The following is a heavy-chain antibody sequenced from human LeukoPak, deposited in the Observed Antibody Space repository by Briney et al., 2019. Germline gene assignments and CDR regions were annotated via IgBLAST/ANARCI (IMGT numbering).Heavy chain of an antibody. CDR3: ATSEGY. CDR1: GGSISSGSYY. CDR2: IYTSGST. Sequence: ASETLSLTCTVSGGSISSGSYYWSWIRQPAGKGLEWIGRIYTSGSTNYNPSLKSRVTMSVDTSKNQFSLKLSSVTAADTAVYYCATSEGYWGQGTLVTVSS. J-gene: IGHJ4*02. V-gene: IGHV4-61*02.